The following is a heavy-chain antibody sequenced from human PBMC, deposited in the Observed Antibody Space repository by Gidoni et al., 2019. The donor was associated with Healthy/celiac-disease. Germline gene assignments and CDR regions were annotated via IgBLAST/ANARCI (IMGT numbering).Heavy chain of an antibody. CDR2: INPNSGGT. V-gene: IGHV1-2*02. CDR1: GDTFTGDY. J-gene: IGHJ4*02. CDR3: ARDPTYYGSGSSSTPGVDY. Sequence: QVQLVQSGAEVKKPGDSVKVACKASGDTFTGDYMHWVRQAPGQGLGWMGWINPNSGGTNYAQQFQGMVTMTRDTSISPAYMELSRLRSADTAVYYCARDPTYYGSGSSSTPGVDYWGQGTLVTVSS. D-gene: IGHD3-10*01.